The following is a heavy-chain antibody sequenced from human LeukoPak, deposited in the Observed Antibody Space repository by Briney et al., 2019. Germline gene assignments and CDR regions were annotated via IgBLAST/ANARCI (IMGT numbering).Heavy chain of an antibody. J-gene: IGHJ4*02. Sequence: ASVKVSCKASGYTFTSYGISWVRQAPGQGLEWMGWISAYNGNTNYAQKLQGRVTMTTDTSTSTAYMELRSLRSDDTAVYYCARDISPYYDSSGYYHDYWGQGTLVTVSS. CDR2: ISAYNGNT. CDR3: ARDISPYYDSSGYYHDY. V-gene: IGHV1-18*01. D-gene: IGHD3-22*01. CDR1: GYTFTSYG.